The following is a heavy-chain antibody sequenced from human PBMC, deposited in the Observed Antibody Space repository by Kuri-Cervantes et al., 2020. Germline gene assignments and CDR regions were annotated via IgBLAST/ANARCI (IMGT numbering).Heavy chain of an antibody. CDR2: ISYDGSNK. Sequence: GESLKISCAASGFTFSSYAMHWVRQAPGKGLEWVAVISYDGSNKYYADSVKGRFTISRDNSKNTLYLQMNSLRAEDTAVYYCARSLAAAGLFDYWGQGTLVTVSS. D-gene: IGHD6-13*01. V-gene: IGHV3-30-3*01. J-gene: IGHJ4*02. CDR3: ARSLAAAGLFDY. CDR1: GFTFSSYA.